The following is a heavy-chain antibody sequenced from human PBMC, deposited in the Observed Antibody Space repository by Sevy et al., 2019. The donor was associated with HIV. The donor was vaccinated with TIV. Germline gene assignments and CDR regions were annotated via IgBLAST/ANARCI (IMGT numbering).Heavy chain of an antibody. D-gene: IGHD3-3*01. V-gene: IGHV1-69*13. Sequence: ASVKVSCKASGGTFSSYAISWVRQAPGQGLEWMGGIIPIFGTANYAQKFQGRVTITADESTCTAYMELSRLRSEDTVVYYCARALKNYDFWSGYPKYYGIDVWGQGTTVTVSS. CDR2: IIPIFGTA. J-gene: IGHJ6*02. CDR1: GGTFSSYA. CDR3: ARALKNYDFWSGYPKYYGIDV.